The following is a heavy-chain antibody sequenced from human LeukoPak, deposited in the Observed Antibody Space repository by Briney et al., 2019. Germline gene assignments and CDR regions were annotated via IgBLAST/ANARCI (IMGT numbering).Heavy chain of an antibody. D-gene: IGHD6-13*01. V-gene: IGHV2-5*02. CDR3: AHRQSLYSSSWYFDY. CDR1: GFSLCTSGVG. Sequence: SGPTLVKPTQTLTLTCTFSGFSLCTSGVGVGWIRQPPGKALEWLALIYWDDDKRYSPSLKSRLTITKDTSKNQVVLTMTNMDPVDTATYYCAHRQSLYSSSWYFDYWGQGTLVTVSS. CDR2: IYWDDDK. J-gene: IGHJ4*02.